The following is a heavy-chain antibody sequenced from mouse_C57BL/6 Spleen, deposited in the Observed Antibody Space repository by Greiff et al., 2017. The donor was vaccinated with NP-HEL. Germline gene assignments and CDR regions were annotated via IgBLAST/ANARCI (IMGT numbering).Heavy chain of an antibody. CDR3: ARGGLWDVGTGDY. CDR2: INPSNGGT. V-gene: IGHV1-53*01. CDR1: GYTFTSYW. Sequence: QVQLQQSGTELVKPGASVKLSCKASGYTFTSYWMHWVKQRPGQGLEWIGNINPSNGGTNYNEKFKSKATLTVDKSSSTAYMKLSSLTSEDSAVYYCARGGLWDVGTGDYWGQGTTLTVSS. J-gene: IGHJ2*01. D-gene: IGHD4-1*01.